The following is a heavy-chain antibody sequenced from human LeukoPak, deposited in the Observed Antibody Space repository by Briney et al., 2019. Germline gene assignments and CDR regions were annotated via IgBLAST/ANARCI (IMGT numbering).Heavy chain of an antibody. D-gene: IGHD1-26*01. J-gene: IGHJ4*02. V-gene: IGHV3-23*01. CDR1: GFTFTSYS. Sequence: GGSLRLSCAASGFTFTSYSMNWVRQAPGKGLQWVSTISGGGGSAYYADSVKGRFTISRDNSKNTLYLQVNSLRAEDTAVYYCAKGGKWDVTPFDYWGQGTLVTVSS. CDR2: ISGGGGSA. CDR3: AKGGKWDVTPFDY.